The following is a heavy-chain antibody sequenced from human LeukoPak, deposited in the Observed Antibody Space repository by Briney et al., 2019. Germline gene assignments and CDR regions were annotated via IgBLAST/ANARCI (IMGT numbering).Heavy chain of an antibody. D-gene: IGHD3-10*01. Sequence: GGSLRLSCAASGFTFSSYGMHWVRQAPGKGLEWVAFIRYDGSNKYYADFVKGRFTISRDNSKNTLYLQMNSLRTEDTAVYYCAKSHQPYYYGSGSYLPPYFDYWGQGTLVTVSS. J-gene: IGHJ4*02. CDR2: IRYDGSNK. CDR3: AKSHQPYYYGSGSYLPPYFDY. V-gene: IGHV3-30*02. CDR1: GFTFSSYG.